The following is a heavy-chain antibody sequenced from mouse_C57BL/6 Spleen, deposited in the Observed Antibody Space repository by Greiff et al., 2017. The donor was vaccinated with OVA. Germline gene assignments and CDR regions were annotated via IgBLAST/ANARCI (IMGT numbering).Heavy chain of an antibody. Sequence: VQLKQSVAELVRPGASVKLSCTASGFNIKNTYMHWVKQRPEQGLEWIGRIDPASGNTKYAPKLPGKATITADTSSHTAFRQRSSRTSEDTSTYYCDRVYDFYFDDWGQGTTLTVSS. V-gene: IGHV14-3*01. CDR1: GFNIKNTY. J-gene: IGHJ2*01. CDR3: DRVYDFYFDD. CDR2: IDPASGNT. D-gene: IGHD2-4*01.